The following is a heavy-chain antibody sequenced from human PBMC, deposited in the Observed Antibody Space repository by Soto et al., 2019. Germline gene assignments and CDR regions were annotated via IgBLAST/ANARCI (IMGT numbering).Heavy chain of an antibody. CDR3: AGSPRVVAATLNYYYGMDV. V-gene: IGHV4-34*08. Sequence: SETLSLTCAVYGWTFSGYYWSWIRQPPGKGLEWIGEINHSGSTNYNPSLKSRVTISVDTSKNQFSLKLSSVTAADTAVYYCAGSPRVVAATLNYYYGMDVWGQGTTVTGSS. D-gene: IGHD2-15*01. CDR2: INHSGST. J-gene: IGHJ6*02. CDR1: GWTFSGYY.